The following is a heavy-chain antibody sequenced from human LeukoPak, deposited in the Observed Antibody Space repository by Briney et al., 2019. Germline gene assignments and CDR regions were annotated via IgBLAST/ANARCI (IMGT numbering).Heavy chain of an antibody. D-gene: IGHD6-13*01. CDR3: ATTGIAAAGLTDY. CDR2: FDPEDGET. CDR1: GYTLTELS. J-gene: IGHJ4*02. V-gene: IGHV1-24*01. Sequence: ASVKVSCKFSGYTLTELSMHWVRQAPGKGLEWMGGFDPEDGETIYAQKFQGRVTMTEDTSTDTAYMELSSLRSEDTAVYYCATTGIAAAGLTDYWGQGTLVTVSS.